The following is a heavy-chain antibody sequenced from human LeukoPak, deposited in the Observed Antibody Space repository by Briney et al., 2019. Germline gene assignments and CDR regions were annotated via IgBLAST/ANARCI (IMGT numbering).Heavy chain of an antibody. J-gene: IGHJ4*02. CDR3: ANGHYSSSWYFDY. CDR2: ISYDGSNK. V-gene: IGHV3-30*04. D-gene: IGHD6-13*01. Sequence: PGGSLRLSCAASGFTFSSYAMHWVRQAPGKGLEWVAVISYDGSNKYYADSVKGRFTISRDNSKNTLYLQMNSLRAEDTAVYYCANGHYSSSWYFDYWGQGTLVTVSS. CDR1: GFTFSSYA.